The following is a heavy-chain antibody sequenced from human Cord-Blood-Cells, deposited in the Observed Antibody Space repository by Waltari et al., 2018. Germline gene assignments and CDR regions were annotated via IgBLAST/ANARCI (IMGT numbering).Heavy chain of an antibody. CDR2: IWYDGSNK. V-gene: IGHV3-33*01. D-gene: IGHD6-13*01. CDR3: ARGSWYYFDY. J-gene: IGHJ4*02. CDR1: GFPFSRHG. Sequence: QVQLVESGGGVVQPGRSLSSSCAASGFPFSRHGLHGVRQAPGKGLEWVAVIWYDGSNKYYADSVKGRFTISRDNSKNTLYLQMNSLRAEDTAVYYCARGSWYYFDYWGQGTLVTVSS.